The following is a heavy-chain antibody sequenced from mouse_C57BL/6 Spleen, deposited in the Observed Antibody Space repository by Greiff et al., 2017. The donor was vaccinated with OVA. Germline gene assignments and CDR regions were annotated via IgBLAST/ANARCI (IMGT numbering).Heavy chain of an antibody. J-gene: IGHJ3*01. D-gene: IGHD2-4*01. CDR1: GYTFTSYT. V-gene: IGHV1-4*01. Sequence: VQRVESGAELARPGASVKMSCKASGYTFTSYTMHWVKQRPGQGLEWIGYINPSSGYTKYNQKFKDKATLTADKSSSTAYMQLSSLTSEDSAVYYCARTPFYYDYDAWFAYWGQGTLVTVSA. CDR2: INPSSGYT. CDR3: ARTPFYYDYDAWFAY.